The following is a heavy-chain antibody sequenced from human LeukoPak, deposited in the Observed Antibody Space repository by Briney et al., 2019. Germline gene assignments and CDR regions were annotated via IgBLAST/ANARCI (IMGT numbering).Heavy chain of an antibody. CDR3: ARGIVVVPPSPYYFDY. J-gene: IGHJ4*02. Sequence: SVKVSCEASGGTFSSYAISWVRQAPGQGLEWMGGIIPIFGTANYAQKFQGRVTITADESTSTAYMELSSLRSEDTAVYYCARGIVVVPPSPYYFDYWGQGTLVTVSS. CDR1: GGTFSSYA. CDR2: IIPIFGTA. D-gene: IGHD2-2*01. V-gene: IGHV1-69*13.